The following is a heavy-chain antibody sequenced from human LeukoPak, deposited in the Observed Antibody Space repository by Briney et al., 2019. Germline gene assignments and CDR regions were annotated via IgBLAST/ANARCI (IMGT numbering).Heavy chain of an antibody. CDR2: IYPGDSDT. J-gene: IGHJ6*03. CDR3: ARSVGDYDPRAVMDV. CDR1: GYSFTSYW. D-gene: IGHD4-17*01. Sequence: GESLKISCKGSGYSFTSYWIGWVRQMPGKGLEWMGIIYPGDSDTRYSPSFQGQVAISADKSISTAYLQWSSLKASDAAMYYCARSVGDYDPRAVMDVWGKGTTVTVSS. V-gene: IGHV5-51*01.